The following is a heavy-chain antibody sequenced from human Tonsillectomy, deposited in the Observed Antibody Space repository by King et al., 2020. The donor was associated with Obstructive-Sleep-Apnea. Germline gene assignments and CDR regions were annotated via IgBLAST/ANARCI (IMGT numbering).Heavy chain of an antibody. V-gene: IGHV4-59*08. D-gene: IGHD1-1*01. CDR3: ARHMEADPTPLLDAFDI. J-gene: IGHJ3*02. Sequence: QLQESGPGLVKPSETLSLTCTVSGGSISSYYWSWIRQPPGKGLEWIGYIYYSGSTNYNPSLKSRVTISVDTSKNQFSLKLSSVTAADPAVYYCARHMEADPTPLLDAFDIWGQGTMVTVSS. CDR1: GGSISSYY. CDR2: IYYSGST.